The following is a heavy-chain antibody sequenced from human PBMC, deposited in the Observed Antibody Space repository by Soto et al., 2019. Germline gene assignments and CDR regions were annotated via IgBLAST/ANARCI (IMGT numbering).Heavy chain of an antibody. Sequence: GGSLRLSCAASGFTFSSYGMHWVRQAPGKGLEWVAVISYDGSNKYYADSVKGRFTISRDNSKNTLYLQMNSLRTEDTAVYYCAKGGDYSGSYYLLGPWVYYFDYWGQGTLVTVSS. V-gene: IGHV3-30*18. D-gene: IGHD1-26*01. CDR2: ISYDGSNK. CDR3: AKGGDYSGSYYLLGPWVYYFDY. CDR1: GFTFSSYG. J-gene: IGHJ4*02.